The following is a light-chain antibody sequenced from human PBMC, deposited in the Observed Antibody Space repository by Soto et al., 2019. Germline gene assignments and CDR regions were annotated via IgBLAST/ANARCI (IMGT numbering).Light chain of an antibody. CDR2: GAS. V-gene: IGKV3-20*01. CDR3: QQFVIAPWT. J-gene: IGKJ1*01. Sequence: EIMLTQSPGTLSLSPGERATLSCLASQIVSNNYLAWYQHKPGQAPRLLIYGASSRATGIPDRISGSGSGTDFTLDISRLEPDDFAVYYCQQFVIAPWTFGQGTKVDIK. CDR1: QIVSNNY.